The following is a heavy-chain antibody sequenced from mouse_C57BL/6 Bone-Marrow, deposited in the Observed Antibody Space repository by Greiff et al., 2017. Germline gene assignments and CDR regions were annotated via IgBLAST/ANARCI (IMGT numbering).Heavy chain of an antibody. CDR3: ARHYYGLDY. Sequence: EVQVVESGGGLVQPGGSLKLSCAASGFTFSDYGMAWVRQAPRKGPEWVAFISNLAYSIYYADTVTGRFTISRENAKNTLYLEMSSLRSEDTAMYYCARHYYGLDYWGQGTTLTVSS. V-gene: IGHV5-15*01. J-gene: IGHJ2*01. CDR1: GFTFSDYG. CDR2: ISNLAYSI. D-gene: IGHD1-1*01.